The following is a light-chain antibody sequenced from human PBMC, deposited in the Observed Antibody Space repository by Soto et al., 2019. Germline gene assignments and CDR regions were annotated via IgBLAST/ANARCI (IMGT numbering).Light chain of an antibody. CDR1: SSDVGGYNS. CDR3: SSYTSSSTLVV. V-gene: IGLV2-14*01. CDR2: EVS. Sequence: QSALTQPPSASGSPGQSVTISCTGTSSDVGGYNSVSWYQQHPGKAPKLIIYEVSNRPSGVSNRFSGSKSGNTASLTISGLQAEDEADYYCSSYTSSSTLVVFGGGTKVTVL. J-gene: IGLJ2*01.